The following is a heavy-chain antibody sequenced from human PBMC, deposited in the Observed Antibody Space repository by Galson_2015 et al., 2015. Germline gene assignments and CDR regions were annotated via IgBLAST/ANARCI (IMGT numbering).Heavy chain of an antibody. CDR1: GLTFSTST. CDR2: IRTDGGVR. J-gene: IGHJ4*02. CDR3: ARPRPTYFFDY. Sequence: SLRLSCAVSGLTFSTSTVAWVRQAPGKGLEWVATIRTDGGVRYNADSVRGRFTISRDNSKNSLFLQMDSLTVDDTAVYYCARPRPTYFFDYWGQGTLVTVSS. V-gene: IGHV3-7*01. D-gene: IGHD2/OR15-2a*01.